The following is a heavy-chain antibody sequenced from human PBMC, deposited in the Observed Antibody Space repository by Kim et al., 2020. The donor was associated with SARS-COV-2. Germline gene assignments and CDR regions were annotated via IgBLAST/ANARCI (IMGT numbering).Heavy chain of an antibody. CDR3: VVWHHMGR. CDR1: GFNFITSY. Sequence: GGSLRLSCEVSGFNFITSYMNWVRQAPGKGLEWVSSISGGLYDTFYADSVKGRFTISRANSRNMLFLQMNNLTPADTAIYYCVVWHHMGRWGQGTLVTVS. V-gene: IGHV3-23*01. J-gene: IGHJ4*02. CDR2: ISGGLYDT.